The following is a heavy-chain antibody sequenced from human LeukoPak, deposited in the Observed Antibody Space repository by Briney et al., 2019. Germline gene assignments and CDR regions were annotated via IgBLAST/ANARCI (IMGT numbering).Heavy chain of an antibody. CDR2: INPNSGGT. CDR1: GYTFTGYY. CDR3: ARAGLVVVPAAPSTKEGDY. V-gene: IGHV1-2*02. J-gene: IGHJ4*02. D-gene: IGHD2-2*01. Sequence: VASVKVSCKASGYTFTGYYMHWVRQAPGRGLEWMGWINPNSGGTNYAQKFQGRVTMTRDTSISTAYMELSRLRSDDTAVYYCARAGLVVVPAAPSTKEGDYWGQGTLVTVSS.